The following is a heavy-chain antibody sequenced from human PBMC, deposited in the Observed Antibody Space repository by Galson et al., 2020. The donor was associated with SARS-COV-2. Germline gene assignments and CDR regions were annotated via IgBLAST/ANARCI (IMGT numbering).Heavy chain of an antibody. CDR1: GFSLRTSGMC. CDR2: LACADDT. J-gene: IGHJ6*02. Sequence: SGPTLVQPTQPLTLTCPFSGFSLRTSGMCVPCIRHPPGLPLEWLALLACADDTYYSTSLTTRLTIAKDTAKNQVVLTMTNMDPVDTATYYGGRIRVEMATISYYYYYGMDVWGQGTTVTVSS. D-gene: IGHD5-12*01. CDR3: GRIRVEMATISYYYYYGMDV. V-gene: IGHV2-70*01.